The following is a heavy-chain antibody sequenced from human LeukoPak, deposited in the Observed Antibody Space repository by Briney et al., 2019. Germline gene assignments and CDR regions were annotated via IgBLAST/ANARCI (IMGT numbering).Heavy chain of an antibody. J-gene: IGHJ6*03. CDR2: IVVGSGNT. D-gene: IGHD3-10*01. CDR1: GFTFTSSA. Sequence: GTSVTVSCKASGFTFTSSAMQWVRQARGQRLELIGWIVVGSGNTNYEQKFQESVTINRDMSTSTAYMELSSLRSEGTAVYYCARGHCYGSGSYYKGYYYYYMDVWGKGTTVTVSS. V-gene: IGHV1-58*02. CDR3: ARGHCYGSGSYYKGYYYYYMDV.